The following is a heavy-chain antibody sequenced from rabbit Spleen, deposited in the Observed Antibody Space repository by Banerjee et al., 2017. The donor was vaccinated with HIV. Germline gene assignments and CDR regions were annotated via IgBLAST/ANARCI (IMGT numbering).Heavy chain of an antibody. CDR3: ARNLENYAGSSYLDL. V-gene: IGHV1S40*01. D-gene: IGHD8-1*01. CDR2: IGTSSGST. CDR1: GFDFSSAYW. Sequence: QSLQESGGDLVKPGASLTLTCTASGFDFSSAYWIYWVRQAPGKGLEWIGCIGTSSGSTWYASWVNGRFTISKTSSTTVTLQMTSLTAADTATYFCARNLENYAGSSYLDLWGPGTLVTVS. J-gene: IGHJ4*01.